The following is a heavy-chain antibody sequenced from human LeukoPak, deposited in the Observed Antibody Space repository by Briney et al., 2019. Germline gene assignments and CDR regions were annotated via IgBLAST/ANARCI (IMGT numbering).Heavy chain of an antibody. CDR1: GGSIRSYY. J-gene: IGHJ5*02. CDR3: AKGAGPPWFDP. CDR2: IYYSGST. V-gene: IGHV4-59*01. D-gene: IGHD6-19*01. Sequence: SETLSLTCTVSGGSIRSYYWSWIRQPPGKGLEWIGYIYYSGSTNYNPSLESRVTISVDTSKNQFSLKLTSVTAADTAVYYCAKGAGPPWFDPWGQGTLVTVSS.